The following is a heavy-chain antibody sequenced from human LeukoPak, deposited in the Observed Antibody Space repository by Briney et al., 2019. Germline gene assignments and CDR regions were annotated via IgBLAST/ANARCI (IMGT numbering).Heavy chain of an antibody. CDR1: GYTFTIYG. J-gene: IGHJ4*02. CDR3: ARDRYYYDSSGYYSDY. Sequence: ASVTVSFTSSGYTFTIYGISWVRQAPGQGLEWMGWISAYNGNTNYAQKLQGRVTMTTDTSTSTAYMELRSLRSDDTAVYYCARDRYYYDSSGYYSDYWGQGTLVTVSS. V-gene: IGHV1-18*01. D-gene: IGHD3-22*01. CDR2: ISAYNGNT.